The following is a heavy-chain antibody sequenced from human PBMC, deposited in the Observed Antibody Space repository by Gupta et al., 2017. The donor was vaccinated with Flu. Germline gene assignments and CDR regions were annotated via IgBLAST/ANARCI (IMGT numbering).Heavy chain of an antibody. CDR2: IRSKAYGGTA. J-gene: IGHJ1*01. V-gene: IGHV3-49*03. CDR3: TRDGVGYCSSTSCYKSVGEH. CDR1: GFTFGDYA. Sequence: EVQLVESGGGLVQPGRPLRLSCTASGFTFGDYAMSWFRQAPGKGLEWVGFIRSKAYGGTAEYAASVKGRFIIARDDYKSIAYMQMNRLKADETAVYYCTRDGVGYCSSTSCYKSVGEHGGQGTLVTVSS. D-gene: IGHD2-2*02.